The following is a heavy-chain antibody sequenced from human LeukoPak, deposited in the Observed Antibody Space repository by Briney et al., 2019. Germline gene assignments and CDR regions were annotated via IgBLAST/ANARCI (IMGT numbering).Heavy chain of an antibody. CDR2: IYTSGST. V-gene: IGHV4-4*07. D-gene: IGHD3-3*01. J-gene: IGHJ6*03. CDR3: ASTAVGVVHYYYYYMDV. Sequence: SETLSLTCTVSGGSISSYYWSWIRQPAGKGLEWIGRIYTSGSTNYNPSLKSRVTISVDKSKNQFSLKLSSVTAADTAVYYCASTAVGVVHYYYYYMDVWGKGTTVTVSS. CDR1: GGSISSYY.